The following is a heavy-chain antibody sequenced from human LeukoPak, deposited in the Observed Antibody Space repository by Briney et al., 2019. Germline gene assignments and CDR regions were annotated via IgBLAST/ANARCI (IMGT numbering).Heavy chain of an antibody. Sequence: VTLSLSCAASGFTFSNYDMSWVGQAQGQGLEGVSAIVGCGGSTYYAHSVKGRFTISRDNPKNTLCLQMNSLRAEDTAVYYCAKWGDDDILTGYYASDYWGQGALVTVSS. CDR2: IVGCGGST. CDR3: AKWGDDDILTGYYASDY. V-gene: IGHV3-23*01. J-gene: IGHJ4*02. D-gene: IGHD3-9*01. CDR1: GFTFSNYD.